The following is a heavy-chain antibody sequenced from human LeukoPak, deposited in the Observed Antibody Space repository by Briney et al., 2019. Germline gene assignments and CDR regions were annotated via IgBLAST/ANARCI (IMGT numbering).Heavy chain of an antibody. CDR3: ARLARAIVVVPAAADY. V-gene: IGHV4-59*01. CDR1: GGSISSYY. D-gene: IGHD2-2*01. CDR2: IYYSGST. J-gene: IGHJ4*02. Sequence: NSSETLSLTCTVSGGSISSYYWSWIRQPPGKGLEWIGYIYYSGSTNYNPSLKSRVTISVDTCKNQFSLKMRSVTAADTAVYYCARLARAIVVVPAAADYWGQGTLVTVSS.